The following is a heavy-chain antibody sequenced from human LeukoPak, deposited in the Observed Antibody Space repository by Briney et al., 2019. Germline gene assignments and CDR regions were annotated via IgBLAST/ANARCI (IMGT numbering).Heavy chain of an antibody. J-gene: IGHJ4*02. CDR1: GFTVSSNY. CDR2: IYSGGST. Sequence: GGSLRLSCAASGFTVSSNYMSWVRQAPGKGLEWVSVIYSGGSTYYADSVKGRFTISRDNAKNTLYLQMSSLRADDTAVYYCVIDLGDYNDFWGQGTLVSVSS. CDR3: VIDLGDYNDF. D-gene: IGHD2-15*01. V-gene: IGHV3-66*01.